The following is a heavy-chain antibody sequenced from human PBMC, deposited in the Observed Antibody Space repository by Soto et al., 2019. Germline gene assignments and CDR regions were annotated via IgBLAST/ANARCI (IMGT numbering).Heavy chain of an antibody. CDR2: ISSNGGST. V-gene: IGHV3-64D*08. D-gene: IGHD3-10*01. Sequence: GGSLRLSCSASGFTFSSYAMHWVRQAPGKGLEYVSAISSNGGSTYYADSVKGRFTISRDNSKNTLYLQMSSLRAEDTAVYYCAVWFGEYMGYYYGMDVWGQGTTVTVSS. J-gene: IGHJ6*02. CDR1: GFTFSSYA. CDR3: AVWFGEYMGYYYGMDV.